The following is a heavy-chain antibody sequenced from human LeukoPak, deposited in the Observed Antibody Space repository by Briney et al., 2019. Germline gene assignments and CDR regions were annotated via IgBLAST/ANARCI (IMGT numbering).Heavy chain of an antibody. J-gene: IGHJ4*02. Sequence: PGGSLRLSCAASGFTFSSYEMNWVRQAPGKGLEWVSYISSSGSTIYYADSVKGRFTTSRDNAKNSLYLQMNSLRAEDMAVYYCARDSVRDGYNPRDFDYWGQGTLVTVSS. CDR2: ISSSGSTI. D-gene: IGHD5-24*01. CDR3: ARDSVRDGYNPRDFDY. V-gene: IGHV3-48*03. CDR1: GFTFSSYE.